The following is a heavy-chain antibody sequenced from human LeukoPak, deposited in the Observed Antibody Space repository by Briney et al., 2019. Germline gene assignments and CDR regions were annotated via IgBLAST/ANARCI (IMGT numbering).Heavy chain of an antibody. CDR2: INHNGGT. D-gene: IGHD5-24*01. CDR3: SGARKNPPLEERRRGNWFDP. Sequence: SETLSLTCAVYGGSFSSYFLSWIRQPPGKGLEWIGDINHNGGTNYNPSLKSGVSISVNKSKSQFSLKLSSVTAAYAAVNYCSGARKNPPLEERRRGNWFDPGGQGTLLTV. CDR1: GGSFSSYF. V-gene: IGHV4-34*01. J-gene: IGHJ5*02.